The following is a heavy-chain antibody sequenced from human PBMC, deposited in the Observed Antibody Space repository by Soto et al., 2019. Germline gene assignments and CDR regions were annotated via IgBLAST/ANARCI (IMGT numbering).Heavy chain of an antibody. CDR1: SVSISSSNW. D-gene: IGHD1-1*01. Sequence: PSETLSLTCAVSSVSISSSNWWSWVRQPPGKGLEWIGEIYHSGSTNYNPSLKSRVTISVDKSKNQFSLKLSSVTAADTAVYYCAREGGNWNPYYYYYYMDVWGKGTTVTVSS. J-gene: IGHJ6*03. CDR3: AREGGNWNPYYYYYYMDV. V-gene: IGHV4-4*02. CDR2: IYHSGST.